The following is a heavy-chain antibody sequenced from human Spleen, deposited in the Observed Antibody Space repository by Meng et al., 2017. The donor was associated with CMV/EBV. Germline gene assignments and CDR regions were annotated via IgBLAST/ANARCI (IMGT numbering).Heavy chain of an antibody. CDR1: GYSFTKYW. CDR3: AATLTLARGLNEYYYYGVDL. V-gene: IGHV5-51*06. D-gene: IGHD3-10*01. J-gene: IGHJ6*02. Sequence: KVSCKASGYSFTKYWIAWVRQMPGKGLEWMGIIYPDESDTRYSPSFQGQVTISADKSINTAYLQWSSLQASDTAMYYCAATLTLARGLNEYYYYGVDLWGQGTTVTVSS. CDR2: IYPDESDT.